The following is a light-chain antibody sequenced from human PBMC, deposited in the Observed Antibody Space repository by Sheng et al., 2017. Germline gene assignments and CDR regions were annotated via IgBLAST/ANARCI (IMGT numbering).Light chain of an antibody. CDR2: WAS. V-gene: IGKV4-1*01. CDR3: LQYYTALYT. J-gene: IGKJ2*01. Sequence: DIVMTQSPDSLAVSLGERATINCKSSQSVLYTSINKNYLAWYQQKPGQPPKLLIYWASTRESGVPERFSGSGSGTDFTLTISSLQAEDVAVYYCLQYYTALYTFGQGTKLEI. CDR1: QSVLYTSINKNY.